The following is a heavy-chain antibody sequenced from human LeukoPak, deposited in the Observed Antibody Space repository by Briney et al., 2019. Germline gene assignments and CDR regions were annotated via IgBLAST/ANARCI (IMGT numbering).Heavy chain of an antibody. J-gene: IGHJ4*02. CDR2: IYYSGST. Sequence: PSETLSLTCTVSGGSISSSSYYWGWIRQPPGKGLEWIGSIYYSGSTYYNPSLKSRVTISVDTSKNQFSLKLSSVTAADTAVYYCVRQDYYGSGSYYLTVYWGQGTLVTVSS. V-gene: IGHV4-39*01. D-gene: IGHD3-10*01. CDR1: GGSISSSSYY. CDR3: VRQDYYGSGSYYLTVY.